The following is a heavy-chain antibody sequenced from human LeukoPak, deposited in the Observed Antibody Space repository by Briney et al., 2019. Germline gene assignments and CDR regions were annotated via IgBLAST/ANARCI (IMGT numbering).Heavy chain of an antibody. CDR2: IYYSGNT. CDR3: ARHIPGNPYFDY. Sequence: SETLCLTCTVSGGSITSYYWRWIRQPPGKGLEWIGYIYYSGNTNYNPPLKSRVTISVETSKNQFSLKLRSVTAADTAVYYCARHIPGNPYFDYWGQGTLVTVSS. D-gene: IGHD6-13*01. J-gene: IGHJ4*02. CDR1: GGSITSYY. V-gene: IGHV4-59*08.